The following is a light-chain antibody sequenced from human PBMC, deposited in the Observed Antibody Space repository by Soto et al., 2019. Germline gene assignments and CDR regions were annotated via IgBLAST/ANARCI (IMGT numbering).Light chain of an antibody. V-gene: IGLV2-14*01. CDR3: TSYTSRSSRV. CDR1: SSDVGGYIY. J-gene: IGLJ1*01. Sequence: QSALTQPASVSGYPGQAITISCTGTSSDVGGYIYVSWYQQHPGKAPQLMIYEVSNRPSGVSNRFSGSKSGNTASLIISGLQDEDEADYYCTSYTSRSSRVFGTGTKVTVL. CDR2: EVS.